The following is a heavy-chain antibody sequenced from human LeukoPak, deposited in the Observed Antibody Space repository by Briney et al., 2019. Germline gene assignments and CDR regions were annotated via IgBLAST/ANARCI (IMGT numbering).Heavy chain of an antibody. Sequence: PGRSLRLSCAASGFTFDDYAMHWGRQAPGKGLGWVSGISWNSGSIGYADSVKGRFTISRDNAKNSLYLQMNSLRAEDTALYYCAKDMGAGYSYADYWGQGTLVTVSS. CDR1: GFTFDDYA. CDR2: ISWNSGSI. CDR3: AKDMGAGYSYADY. J-gene: IGHJ4*02. D-gene: IGHD5-18*01. V-gene: IGHV3-9*01.